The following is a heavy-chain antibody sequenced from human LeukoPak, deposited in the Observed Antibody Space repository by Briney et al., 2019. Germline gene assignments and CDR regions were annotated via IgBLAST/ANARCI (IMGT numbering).Heavy chain of an antibody. CDR2: IYYSGST. V-gene: IGHV4-59*01. Sequence: PSETLSLTRTVSGGSISSYYWSWIRQPPGKGLEWIGYIYYSGSTNYNPSLKSRVTISVDTSKNQFSLKLSSVTAADTAVYYCARVIGYDFWSGYSSPLYSFDYWGQGTLVTVSP. CDR1: GGSISSYY. D-gene: IGHD3-3*01. CDR3: ARVIGYDFWSGYSSPLYSFDY. J-gene: IGHJ4*02.